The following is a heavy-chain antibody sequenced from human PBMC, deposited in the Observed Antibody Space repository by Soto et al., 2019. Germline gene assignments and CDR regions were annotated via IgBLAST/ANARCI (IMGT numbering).Heavy chain of an antibody. CDR1: GYTFTRNG. CDR2: ISPKSGSK. V-gene: IGHV1-18*01. J-gene: IGHJ6*02. CDR3: VKDRDSNSWPSRDV. D-gene: IGHD3-22*01. Sequence: VASVKVSCKTSGYTFTRNGISWVRQAPGQGLEWMGWISPKSGSKKYAQKFQGRVIMTTDTSTSTAYMELRSLRCDDTAVYYCVKDRDSNSWPSRDVWGPGTTVTVSS.